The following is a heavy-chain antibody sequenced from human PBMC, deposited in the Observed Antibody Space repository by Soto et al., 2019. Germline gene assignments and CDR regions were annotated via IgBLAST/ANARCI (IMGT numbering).Heavy chain of an antibody. CDR2: IYHSGST. J-gene: IGHJ4*02. CDR3: ARARDGCNYFFDY. V-gene: IGHV4-30-2*01. D-gene: IGHD5-12*01. Sequence: SETLSLTCAVSGGSISSGGYSWSWIRQPPGKGLEWIGYIYHSGSTYYNPSLKSRVTISVDRSKNQFSLKLSSVTAADTAVYYCARARDGCNYFFDYWGQGTLVTVSS. CDR1: GGSISSGGYS.